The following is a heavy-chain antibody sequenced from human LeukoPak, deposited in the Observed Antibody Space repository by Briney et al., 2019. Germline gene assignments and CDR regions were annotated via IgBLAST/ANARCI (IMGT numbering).Heavy chain of an antibody. CDR2: ISTTSSYT. CDR3: ARDWYCSSSTCYTDRNWFDP. V-gene: IGHV3-11*05. J-gene: IGHJ5*02. Sequence: TGGSLRLSCAASGFTFSDYYMSWIRQAPGKGLEWVSYISTTSSYTDYADSVRGRFTISRDNANNLLYLQMNSLRPEDTAVYYCARDWYCSSSTCYTDRNWFDPWGQGTLVTVSS. CDR1: GFTFSDYY. D-gene: IGHD2-2*02.